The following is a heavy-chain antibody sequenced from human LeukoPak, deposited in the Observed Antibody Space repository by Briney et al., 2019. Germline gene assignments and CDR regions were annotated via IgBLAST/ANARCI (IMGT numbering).Heavy chain of an antibody. Sequence: SETLSPTCTVSGDYKSSYHWSWIRQPPGKGLEWIGYIYHSGSTNYNPSLKSRVTISADTSKDQFSLKLASVTAADTAVYYCATGYSSIWYYFDYWGQGTLVTVSS. CDR2: IYHSGST. CDR1: GDYKSSYH. D-gene: IGHD6-13*01. V-gene: IGHV4-59*01. J-gene: IGHJ4*02. CDR3: ATGYSSIWYYFDY.